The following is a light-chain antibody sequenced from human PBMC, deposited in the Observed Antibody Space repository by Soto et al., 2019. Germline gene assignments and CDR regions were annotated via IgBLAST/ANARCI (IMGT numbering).Light chain of an antibody. V-gene: IGLV2-8*01. CDR3: SSYAGSNNEV. CDR1: SSDVGGYNY. Sequence: QSALTQPPSASGSPGQSVTISCTGTSSDVGGYNYVSWYQQHPGKAPKLMIDEVSKRPSGVPDRFSGSKSGNTASLTVSGLQAEDEADYYCSSYAGSNNEVFGGGTKLTVL. CDR2: EVS. J-gene: IGLJ3*02.